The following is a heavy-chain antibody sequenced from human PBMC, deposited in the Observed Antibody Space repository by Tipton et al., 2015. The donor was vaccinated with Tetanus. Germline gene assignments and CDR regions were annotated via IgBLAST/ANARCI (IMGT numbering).Heavy chain of an antibody. J-gene: IGHJ5*02. CDR2: IYYSGST. Sequence: TLSLTCTVSGGSISGPYFWNWIRQRPGRGPEWIGYIYYSGSTYYNPSLKSRLSMSVDTSKNQFFLNLTSVTAADTAVYYCARDQGGGRVVRLNWFDPWGQGTLFTVSS. V-gene: IGHV4-31*03. CDR3: ARDQGGGRVVRLNWFDP. D-gene: IGHD6-6*01. CDR1: GGSISGPYF.